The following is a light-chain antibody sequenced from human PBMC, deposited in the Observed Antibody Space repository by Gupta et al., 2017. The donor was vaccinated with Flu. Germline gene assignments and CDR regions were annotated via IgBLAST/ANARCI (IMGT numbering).Light chain of an antibody. Sequence: DVVMTQSPLSLPVTLGQPASISCRSSQSLVYSDGNIYLHWFQQRPGQSPRRLIYQVSHRESGVPDRFSSSGSGTDFTLKISRVEAEDVGVYYCMQGSRWPWAFGQGTKVEIK. V-gene: IGKV2-30*01. CDR2: QVS. J-gene: IGKJ1*01. CDR1: QSLVYSDGNIY. CDR3: MQGSRWPWA.